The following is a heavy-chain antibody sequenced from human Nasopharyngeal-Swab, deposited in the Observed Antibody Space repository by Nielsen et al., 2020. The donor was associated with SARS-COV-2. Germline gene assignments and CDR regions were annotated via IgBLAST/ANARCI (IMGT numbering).Heavy chain of an antibody. Sequence: WIRQPPGKGLEWVAVISYDGSNKYYADSVKGRFTISRDNSKNTLYLQMNSLRAEDTAVYYCAKDRVSGTVGSYYYYYYMDVRGKGTTVTVSS. CDR2: ISYDGSNK. J-gene: IGHJ6*03. D-gene: IGHD1-14*01. CDR3: AKDRVSGTVGSYYYYYYMDV. V-gene: IGHV3-30*04.